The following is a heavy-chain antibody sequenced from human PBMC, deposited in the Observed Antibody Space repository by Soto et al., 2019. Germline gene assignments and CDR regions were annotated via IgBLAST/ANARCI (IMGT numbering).Heavy chain of an antibody. Sequence: QVQLVESGGGVVQPGRSLRLSCAASGFTFSSYGMHWVRQAPGKGLEWVAVISYDGSNKYYADSVKGRFTNSRDNSKNTLYLQMNSLRAEATAVYYCANTIQEHWGQGTLVTVSS. V-gene: IGHV3-30*18. D-gene: IGHD2-2*01. CDR3: ANTIQEH. J-gene: IGHJ1*01. CDR2: ISYDGSNK. CDR1: GFTFSSYG.